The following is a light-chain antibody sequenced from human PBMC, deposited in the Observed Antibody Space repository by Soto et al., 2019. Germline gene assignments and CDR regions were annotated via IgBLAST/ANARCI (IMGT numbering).Light chain of an antibody. J-gene: IGKJ4*01. CDR2: HAS. CDR1: QSISSSY. Sequence: ENVLTQSPGTLSLSPGERATLSCRASQSISSSYLAWYQQKPGQTPRLLIYHASNRATGIPDRFSGRGFGTDFTLTISRLEPEDFAVYYCQQYGDSLLTFGGGTKVEIK. CDR3: QQYGDSLLT. V-gene: IGKV3-20*01.